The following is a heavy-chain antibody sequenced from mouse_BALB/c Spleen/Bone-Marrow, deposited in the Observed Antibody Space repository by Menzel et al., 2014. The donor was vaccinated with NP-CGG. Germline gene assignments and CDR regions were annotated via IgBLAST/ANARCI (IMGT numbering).Heavy chain of an antibody. D-gene: IGHD2-14*01. V-gene: IGHV1-4*01. J-gene: IGHJ3*01. CDR2: INPSSGYT. CDR1: GYTFTSYT. Sequence: VQLQQSGAELARPGASVKMSCKASGYTFTSYTMHWVKQRPGQGLEWIGYINPSSGYTNYNQKFKDKATLTADKSSSTAYMQLSSLTSEDSAVYYCVRAAYYRYDEGAWFAYWGQGTLVTVSA. CDR3: VRAAYYRYDEGAWFAY.